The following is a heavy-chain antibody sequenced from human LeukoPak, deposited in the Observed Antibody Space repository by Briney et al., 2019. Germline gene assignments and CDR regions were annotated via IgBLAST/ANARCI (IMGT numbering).Heavy chain of an antibody. J-gene: IGHJ4*02. CDR3: ARTMIRGTSPFDF. Sequence: SETLSLTCTVSGDSISSYNWHWIRQPPGRGLEWIGYIYNSGSTNYNPSLKSRVTISVDTSKNQFSLRLSSVTAADTAVYYCARTMIRGTSPFDFWGQGTLVTVSS. V-gene: IGHV4-59*01. D-gene: IGHD3-10*01. CDR1: GDSISSYN. CDR2: IYNSGST.